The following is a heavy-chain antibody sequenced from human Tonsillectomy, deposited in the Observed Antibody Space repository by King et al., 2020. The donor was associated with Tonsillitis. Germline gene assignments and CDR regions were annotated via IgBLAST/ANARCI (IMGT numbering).Heavy chain of an antibody. J-gene: IGHJ6*02. V-gene: IGHV3-48*01. D-gene: IGHD6-19*01. CDR3: ARAAVAGYYYYYGMDV. CDR2: ISSSSSTI. Sequence: VQLVESGGGLVQPGGSLRLSCAASGFTFTSYSMNWVRRAPGKGLEWVSYISSSSSTIYYADSVKGRFTIPRDNAKNSLYLQMNGLRAEDTAVYYCARAAVAGYYYYYGMDVWGQGTTVTVSS. CDR1: GFTFTSYS.